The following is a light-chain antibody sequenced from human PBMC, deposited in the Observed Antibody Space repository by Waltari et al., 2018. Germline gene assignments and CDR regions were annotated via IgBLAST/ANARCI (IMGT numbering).Light chain of an antibody. Sequence: QSVLPQPPSASGNPGQWVTIPCSGTTTNIRSTSAHWYQQLPGAAPKLLIYRNDQRPSGVPDRFSGSKTGTSASLAISGLRSEDEADYYCAAWDDSLRGFIMFGGGTKLTVL. CDR3: AAWDDSLRGFIM. J-gene: IGLJ3*02. CDR1: TTNIRSTS. V-gene: IGLV1-47*01. CDR2: RND.